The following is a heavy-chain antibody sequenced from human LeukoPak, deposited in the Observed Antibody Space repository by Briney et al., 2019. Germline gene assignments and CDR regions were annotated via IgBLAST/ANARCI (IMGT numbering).Heavy chain of an antibody. CDR1: GFTFSTYW. J-gene: IGHJ4*02. V-gene: IGHV3-7*01. CDR3: ARDVVGSLDY. D-gene: IGHD1-26*01. CDR2: IKGDESAK. Sequence: PGGSLRLSCAASGFTFSTYWMAWVRQAPGEGLEWVANIKGDESAKHQADSVKGRFTISRDNLQNSVYLQMSSLRGEDTAVYYCARDVVGSLDYWGQGTLVTVSS.